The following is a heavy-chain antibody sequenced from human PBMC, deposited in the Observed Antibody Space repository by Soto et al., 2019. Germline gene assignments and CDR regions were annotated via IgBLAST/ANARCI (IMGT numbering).Heavy chain of an antibody. Sequence: QVQLVQSGAEVKKPGSSGKVSCKASGGTLNNYGVSWVRQAPGQRLEWMGGIIPIFGTRNYAQKFQGRVKITADKCTRTAYMELSSLRSEDTAVCFCARRPLVIVYWYFDLWGRGPLVTVSS. CDR2: IIPIFGTR. V-gene: IGHV1-69*06. CDR1: GGTLNNYG. D-gene: IGHD3-16*02. CDR3: ARRPLVIVYWYFDL. J-gene: IGHJ2*01.